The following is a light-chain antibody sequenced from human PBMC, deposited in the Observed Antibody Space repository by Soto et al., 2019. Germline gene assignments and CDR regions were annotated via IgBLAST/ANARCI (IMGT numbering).Light chain of an antibody. CDR1: SSDVGGYNY. Sequence: QSALTQPASVSGSPGQSITISCTGTSSDVGGYNYVSWYQQHPGKSPKLMIYDVSNRPSGVSNRFAGSKSGNTASLTTAGLQAEDEAEYYCSSYTSSSTLAFGTGTKLTVL. CDR3: SSYTSSSTLA. CDR2: DVS. V-gene: IGLV2-14*01. J-gene: IGLJ1*01.